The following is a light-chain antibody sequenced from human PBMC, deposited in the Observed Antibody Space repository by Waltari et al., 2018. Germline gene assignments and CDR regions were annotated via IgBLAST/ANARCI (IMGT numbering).Light chain of an antibody. CDR3: QSADSTVV. J-gene: IGLJ3*02. Sequence: SFELTQPPSVSVAPGQTVRITCSGDALPKQFAYWYQQNPGQAPLLLQFKDSERPSGILERFSGSNSGTIVTLTISGVQAEDEADYYCQSADSTVVFGGGTKLTVL. CDR1: ALPKQF. V-gene: IGLV3-25*03. CDR2: KDS.